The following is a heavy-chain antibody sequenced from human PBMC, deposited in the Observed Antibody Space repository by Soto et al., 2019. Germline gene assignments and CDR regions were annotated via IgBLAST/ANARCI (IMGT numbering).Heavy chain of an antibody. J-gene: IGHJ6*02. D-gene: IGHD5-18*01. Sequence: PSETLSLTCAVYGGSFSGYYWSWIRQPPGKGLEWIGEINHSGSTNYNPSLKSRVTISVDTSKNQFSLKLSSVTAADTAVCYCARDPKLARGSYGLARYYDMDVWGQGTTVTVS. V-gene: IGHV4-34*01. CDR2: INHSGST. CDR1: GGSFSGYY. CDR3: ARDPKLARGSYGLARYYDMDV.